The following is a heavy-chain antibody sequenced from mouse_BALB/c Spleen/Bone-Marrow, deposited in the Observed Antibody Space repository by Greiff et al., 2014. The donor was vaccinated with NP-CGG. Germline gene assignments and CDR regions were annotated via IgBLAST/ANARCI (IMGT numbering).Heavy chain of an antibody. J-gene: IGHJ3*01. D-gene: IGHD2-1*01. CDR1: GYSFTGYY. CDR3: VKGVYGNPFAY. Sequence: LVKTGASVKISCKASGYSFTGYYMHWVKQSHGKSFEWIGYISCYNGATSYNQKFKGKATFTVDTSSSTAYMQFNSLTSEDSAVYYCVKGVYGNPFAYWGQGTLVTVSA. CDR2: ISCYNGAT. V-gene: IGHV1S34*01.